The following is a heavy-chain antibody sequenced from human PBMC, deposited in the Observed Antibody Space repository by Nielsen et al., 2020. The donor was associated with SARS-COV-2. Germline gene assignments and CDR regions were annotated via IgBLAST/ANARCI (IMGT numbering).Heavy chain of an antibody. D-gene: IGHD5-18*01. CDR3: AKDLSDELHAYSHGVGGYFDY. J-gene: IGHJ4*02. CDR1: GFTFIKSA. CDR2: ISHDGASR. V-gene: IGHV3-30-3*01. Sequence: GESLKISCAASGFTFIKSAMHWVRQAPGQGLEWVATISHDGASREYADSAKGRLTISRDNSKSTLYLQMSSLRPEDTAVYYCAKDLSDELHAYSHGVGGYFDYWGQGSLVTVSS.